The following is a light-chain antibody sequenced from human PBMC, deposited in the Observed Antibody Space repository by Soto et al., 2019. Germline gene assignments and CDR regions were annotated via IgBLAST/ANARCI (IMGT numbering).Light chain of an antibody. Sequence: INMTQSPSTLSASVGDGVTITCRASQSISSWLAWYQQKPGKAPKLLIYDASSLESGVPSRFSGSGSGTEFTLTISSLQSEDFAVYYCQQHNNWSLTFGQGTKVDIK. CDR3: QQHNNWSLT. CDR1: QSISSW. V-gene: IGKV1-5*01. J-gene: IGKJ1*01. CDR2: DAS.